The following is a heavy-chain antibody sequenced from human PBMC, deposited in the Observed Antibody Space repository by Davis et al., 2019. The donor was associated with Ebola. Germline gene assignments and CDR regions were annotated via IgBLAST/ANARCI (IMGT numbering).Heavy chain of an antibody. CDR1: GYTFTGYY. J-gene: IGHJ5*02. V-gene: IGHV1-2*04. D-gene: IGHD3-22*01. CDR3: ARPPHPYVYDSSGATGFDP. Sequence: ASVKVSCKASGYTFTGYYMHWVRQAPGQGLEWMGWINPNSGGTNYAQKFQGWVTMTRDTSISTAYMELSRLRSDDTAVYYCARPPHPYVYDSSGATGFDPWGQGTLVTVSS. CDR2: INPNSGGT.